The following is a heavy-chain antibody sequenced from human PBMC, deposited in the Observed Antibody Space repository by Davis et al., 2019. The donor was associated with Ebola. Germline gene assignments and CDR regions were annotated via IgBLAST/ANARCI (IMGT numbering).Heavy chain of an antibody. V-gene: IGHV1-18*04. CDR2: ISAYNGNT. D-gene: IGHD1-20*01. J-gene: IGHJ4*02. Sequence: ASVKVSCKASGYTFTSYGISWVRQAPGQGLEWMGWISAYNGNTNYAQKLQGRVTMTTDTSTSTDYMELRSLRSEDTAVYYCARDYITTGPEDYWGQGTLVTVSS. CDR1: GYTFTSYG. CDR3: ARDYITTGPEDY.